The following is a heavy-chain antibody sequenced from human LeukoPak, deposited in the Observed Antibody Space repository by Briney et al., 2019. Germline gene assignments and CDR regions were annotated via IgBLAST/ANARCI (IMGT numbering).Heavy chain of an antibody. CDR2: ISAYNGNT. Sequence: ASVKVSCKASGYTFTSYGISWVRQAPGQGLEWMGWISAYNGNTNYAQKLQGRVTMTRDTSISTAYMELSRLRSDDTAVYYCARSQQLGYCSSTSCYTGWFDPWGQGTLVTVSS. CDR3: ARSQQLGYCSSTSCYTGWFDP. CDR1: GYTFTSYG. V-gene: IGHV1-18*01. D-gene: IGHD2-2*02. J-gene: IGHJ5*02.